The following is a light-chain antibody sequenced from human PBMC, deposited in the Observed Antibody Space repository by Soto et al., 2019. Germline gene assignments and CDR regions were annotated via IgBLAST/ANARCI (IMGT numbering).Light chain of an antibody. CDR3: QQYGSSGT. CDR2: GAS. J-gene: IGKJ1*01. CDR1: QSVSSSY. Sequence: EIVLTQSPGPLSLSPGERATLSCRASQSVSSSYLAWYQQTPGQAPRLLIYGASSRATGIPDRFSGSGSGTDFTLTISRLEPEDFAVYYCQQYGSSGTLGQGTKVDIK. V-gene: IGKV3-20*01.